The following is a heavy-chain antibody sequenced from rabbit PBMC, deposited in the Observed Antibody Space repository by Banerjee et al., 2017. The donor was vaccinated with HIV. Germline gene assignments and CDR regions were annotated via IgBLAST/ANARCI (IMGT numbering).Heavy chain of an antibody. V-gene: IGHV1S45*01. J-gene: IGHJ4*01. Sequence: QEQLVESGGGLVQPEGSLTLTCKASGFDFSSNAMCWVRQAPGKGLEWIACIYAGSSGSTYYASWAKGRFTVSKTSSTTVTLQMTSLTAADTATYFCARDVGTVNTVYFNLWGQGTLVTVS. CDR2: IYAGSSGST. CDR3: ARDVGTVNTVYFNL. CDR1: GFDFSSNA. D-gene: IGHD7-1*01.